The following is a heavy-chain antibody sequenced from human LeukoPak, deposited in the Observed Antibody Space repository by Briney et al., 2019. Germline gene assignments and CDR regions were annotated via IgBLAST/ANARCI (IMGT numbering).Heavy chain of an antibody. J-gene: IGHJ4*02. CDR1: RSTFSGYW. CDR3: ARGGIVGATDY. CDR2: IKQDGSET. V-gene: IGHV3-7*01. Sequence: GGPLRLSCAASRSTFSGYWMSWVRQAPGKGLEWVANIKQDGSETYYVDSVKGRFTISRDNAKNSLYLQMNSLRAEDMAMYYCARGGIVGATDYGGQGTLVTVSS. D-gene: IGHD1-26*01.